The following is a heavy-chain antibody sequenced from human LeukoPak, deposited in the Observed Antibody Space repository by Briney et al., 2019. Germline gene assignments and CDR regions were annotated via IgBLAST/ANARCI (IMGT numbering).Heavy chain of an antibody. CDR1: GGTFSSYT. Sequence: GASVKVSCKASGGTFSSYTISWVRQAPGQGLEWMGRIIPILGITNYAQKFQGRVTITADKSTSTAYMRLSTVTAEDTAVYYCAGLRTSRGTGWFDPWGQGTLVTVSS. CDR3: AGLRTSRGTGWFDP. J-gene: IGHJ5*02. D-gene: IGHD3/OR15-3a*01. CDR2: IIPILGIT. V-gene: IGHV1-69*02.